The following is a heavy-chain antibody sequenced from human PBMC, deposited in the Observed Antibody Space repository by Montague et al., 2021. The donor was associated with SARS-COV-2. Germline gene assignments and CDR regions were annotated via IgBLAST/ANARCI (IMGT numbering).Heavy chain of an antibody. CDR2: MYYRGST. V-gene: IGHV4-39*07. CDR1: GGSISSSTYY. J-gene: IGHJ4*02. D-gene: IGHD3-22*01. CDR3: ARGRQHINMVVVVVTGGEYYFDF. Sequence: SETLSLTCTVSGGSISSSTYYWAWIRQPPGKGLEWIGSMYYRGSTYYNPSLKSRVFISVDTTKKQLSLTLTSVTAADTAVYYCARGRQHINMVVVVVTGGEYYFDFWGQGTLVAVSS.